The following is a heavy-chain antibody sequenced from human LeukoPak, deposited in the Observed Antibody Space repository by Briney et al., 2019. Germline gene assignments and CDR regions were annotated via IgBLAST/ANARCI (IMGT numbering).Heavy chain of an antibody. CDR2: IDSSSSTI. D-gene: IGHD1-1*01. CDR3: ARASWATADYFDY. J-gene: IGHJ4*02. V-gene: IGHV3-48*01. CDR1: GFDFSAYS. Sequence: GGSLRLSCAASGFDFSAYSMHWVRRAPGRGLEWLSYIDSSSSTIYYADSVKGRFTISRDNSKNTLYLQMNSLRAEDTAVYYCARASWATADYFDYWGQGTLVTVSS.